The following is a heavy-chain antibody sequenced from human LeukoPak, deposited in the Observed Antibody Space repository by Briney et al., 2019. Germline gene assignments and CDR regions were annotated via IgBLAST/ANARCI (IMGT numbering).Heavy chain of an antibody. CDR3: ARGEMATTYYFDD. Sequence: SETLSLTCTVSGGSISGGGHYWSCIRQPPGKGLELVGYIYYSGSSYYNPFLHSQVTLSVDTSINQFSLKLTSVTAAHTTVYYCARGEMATTYYFDDCGQGTLVTVSA. CDR1: GGSISGGGHY. CDR2: IYYSGSS. D-gene: IGHD5-24*01. V-gene: IGHV4-31*02. J-gene: IGHJ4*02.